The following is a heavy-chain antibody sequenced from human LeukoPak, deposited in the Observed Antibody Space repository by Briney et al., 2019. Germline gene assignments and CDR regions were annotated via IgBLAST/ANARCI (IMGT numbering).Heavy chain of an antibody. CDR2: INAGNGNT. D-gene: IGHD6-13*01. Sequence: ASVKVSCKASGYTFTSYAMHWVRQPPGQRLEWMGWINAGNGNTKYSQKFQGRVTITRDTSASTAYMELSSLRSEDTAVYYCAREVAAAGVPDWGQGTLVTVSS. J-gene: IGHJ4*02. CDR3: AREVAAAGVPD. V-gene: IGHV1-3*01. CDR1: GYTFTSYA.